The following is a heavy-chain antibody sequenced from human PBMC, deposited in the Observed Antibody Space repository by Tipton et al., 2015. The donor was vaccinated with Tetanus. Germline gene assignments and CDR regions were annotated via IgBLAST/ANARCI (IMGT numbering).Heavy chain of an antibody. J-gene: IGHJ4*02. D-gene: IGHD3-3*01. Sequence: GSLRLSCAASGFTFSSYAMSWVRQAPGKGLEWVSAISGSGGGTYYADSVKGRFIISRDNSKNTLYLQMNSLRAEDTAVYYCARANYDFPKKGPFDSWGQGTLVIVSS. CDR1: GFTFSSYA. V-gene: IGHV3-23*01. CDR2: ISGSGGGT. CDR3: ARANYDFPKKGPFDS.